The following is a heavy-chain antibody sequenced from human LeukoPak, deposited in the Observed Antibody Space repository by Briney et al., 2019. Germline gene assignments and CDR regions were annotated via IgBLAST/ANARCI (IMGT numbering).Heavy chain of an antibody. Sequence: SETLSLTCTVSGYSISSGYYWGWIRQPPGKGLEWIGSIYHSGSTYYNPSLKSRVTISVDTSKNQFSLKLSSVTAADTAVYYCASLSDQAAFDIWGQGTMVTVSS. D-gene: IGHD2/OR15-2a*01. J-gene: IGHJ3*02. V-gene: IGHV4-38-2*02. CDR1: GYSISSGYY. CDR3: ASLSDQAAFDI. CDR2: IYHSGST.